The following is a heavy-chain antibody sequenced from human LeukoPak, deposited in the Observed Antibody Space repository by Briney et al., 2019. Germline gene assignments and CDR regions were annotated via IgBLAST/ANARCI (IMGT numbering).Heavy chain of an antibody. V-gene: IGHV3-74*01. Sequence: GGSLRLSCAASGFTVSNNYMNWVRQAPGKGLVWVSRISSDGSSTNHADSVKGRLTISRDNAKNTLYLQMNSLRAEDTAVYYCARGGIYSYDPADYWGQGTLVTVSS. CDR1: GFTVSNNY. CDR2: ISSDGSST. CDR3: ARGGIYSYDPADY. J-gene: IGHJ4*02. D-gene: IGHD5-18*01.